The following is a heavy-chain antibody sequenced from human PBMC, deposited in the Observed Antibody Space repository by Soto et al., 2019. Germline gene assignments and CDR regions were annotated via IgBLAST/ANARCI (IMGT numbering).Heavy chain of an antibody. CDR2: ILGSGGDT. CDR3: AGHGGYSY. Sequence: PGWSLRLSCASTGFTLMTNGMSWFRQAPGKGLEWVSSILGSGGDTYYADSLKGRFTISRDNSKNTLYLQLNSLGAEDTALYYCAGHGGYSYLGQGTLVTVSS. J-gene: IGHJ4*02. D-gene: IGHD2-15*01. V-gene: IGHV3-23*01. CDR1: GFTLMTNG.